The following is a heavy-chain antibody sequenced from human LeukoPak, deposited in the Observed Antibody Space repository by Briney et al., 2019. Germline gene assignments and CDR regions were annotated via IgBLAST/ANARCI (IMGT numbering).Heavy chain of an antibody. J-gene: IGHJ3*02. CDR3: AREMMATIKVSKLGGFDI. V-gene: IGHV1-46*01. CDR2: INPSGGST. Sequence: ASVKVSCKASGYTFTSYYMHWVRQAPGQGLEWMGVINPSGGSTTYAQKFQGRVTMTRDTSTSTVYMELSSLRSEDTAVYYCAREMMATIKVSKLGGFDIWGQGTMVTVSS. CDR1: GYTFTSYY. D-gene: IGHD5-24*01.